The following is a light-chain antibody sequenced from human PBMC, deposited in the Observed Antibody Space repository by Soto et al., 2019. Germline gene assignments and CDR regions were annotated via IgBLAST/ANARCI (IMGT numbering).Light chain of an antibody. CDR3: STYTSSGTLVV. CDR2: EVS. V-gene: IGLV2-14*01. J-gene: IGLJ1*01. Sequence: QSVLTQPASVSGSPGQSITISCTGTSSDVGAHNYVSWYQQHPGKAPKLMIYEVSNRPSGVSNRFSGSKSGNTASLTISGLQAEDEADYYFSTYTSSGTLVVFGTGTKVTVL. CDR1: SSDVGAHNY.